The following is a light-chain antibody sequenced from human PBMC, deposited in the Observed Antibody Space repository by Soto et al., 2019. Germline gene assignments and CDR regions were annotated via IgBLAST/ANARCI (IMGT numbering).Light chain of an antibody. CDR1: QSLLHSNGYNY. J-gene: IGKJ5*01. CDR3: LQALQTSIT. Sequence: MVLTQSPLSLPVTPGEPASSCCRSSQSLLHSNGYNYLDWYLQKPGQSPQLLIYLGSNRASGVPDRFSGSGSGTDFTLTISRVEAEDVGVYYCLQALQTSITFGQGTRLE. CDR2: LGS. V-gene: IGKV2-28*01.